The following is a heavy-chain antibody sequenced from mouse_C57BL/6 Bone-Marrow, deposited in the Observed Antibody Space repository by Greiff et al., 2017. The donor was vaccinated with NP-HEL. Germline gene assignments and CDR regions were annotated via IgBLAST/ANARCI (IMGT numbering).Heavy chain of an antibody. V-gene: IGHV1-42*01. D-gene: IGHD1-1*02. CDR3: ARYPMGGYPFDY. CDR1: GYSFTGYY. J-gene: IGHJ2*01. Sequence: VQLKHSGPELVKPGASVKISCKASGYSFTGYYMNWVKQSPEKSLEWIGEINPSTGGTTYNQKFKAKATLTVDKSSSTAYMQLKSLTSEDSAVYYCARYPMGGYPFDYWGQGTTLTVSS. CDR2: INPSTGGT.